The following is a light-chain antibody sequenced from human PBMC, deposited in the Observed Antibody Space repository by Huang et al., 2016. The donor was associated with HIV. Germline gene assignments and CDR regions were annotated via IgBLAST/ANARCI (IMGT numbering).Light chain of an antibody. V-gene: IGKV3-20*01. CDR3: QQYGSSPIT. CDR1: QSLSSGY. Sequence: EIVLTQSPGTLSLSPGERATLSCRASQSLSSGYLAWYQQKPGQAPRLRIYGAPSRATGIPGRFSGSGSGTDFTLTISRLEPEDFAVYYCQQYGSSPITFGPGTKVDIK. J-gene: IGKJ3*01. CDR2: GAP.